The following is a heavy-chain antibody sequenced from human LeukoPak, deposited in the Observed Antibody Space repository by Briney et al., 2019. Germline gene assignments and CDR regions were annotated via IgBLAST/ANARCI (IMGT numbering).Heavy chain of an antibody. Sequence: GGSLRLSCAASGFTFSSYSMNWVRQAPGKGLEWVSSISSSSSYIYYADSVKGRFTISRDNAKNSLYLQMNSLRAEDTAVYYCARSYDSSGYPCDYWGQGTLVTVSS. D-gene: IGHD3-22*01. V-gene: IGHV3-21*01. CDR1: GFTFSSYS. J-gene: IGHJ4*02. CDR2: ISSSSSYI. CDR3: ARSYDSSGYPCDY.